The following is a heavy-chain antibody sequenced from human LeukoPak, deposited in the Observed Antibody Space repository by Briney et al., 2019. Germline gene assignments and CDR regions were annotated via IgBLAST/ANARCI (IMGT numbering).Heavy chain of an antibody. D-gene: IGHD6-6*01. CDR2: ISGSGGST. V-gene: IGHV3-23*01. Sequence: GGSLRLSCVASGFTFSNYGMSWVRQAPGKGLEWVSGISGSGGSTYYADSVRGRFTISRDNSKNTLNLQMNRLRAEDSAVYYCAKSRSLEYSSSSDFWGQGTLVTVSS. CDR1: GFTFSNYG. CDR3: AKSRSLEYSSSSDF. J-gene: IGHJ4*02.